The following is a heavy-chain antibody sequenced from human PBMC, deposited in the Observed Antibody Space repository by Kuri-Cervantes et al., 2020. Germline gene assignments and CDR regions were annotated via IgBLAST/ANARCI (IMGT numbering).Heavy chain of an antibody. V-gene: IGHV3-30*18. D-gene: IGHD3-16*01. CDR1: GFTFSSYG. CDR2: ISYDGSNK. Sequence: GESLKISCAASGFTFSSYGMHWVRQAPGKGLEWVAVISYDGSNKYYADSVKGRFTISRDNSKNTLYLQMNSLRAEDTAVYYCAKRKLTWAPDVWGQGTTVTVSS. CDR3: AKRKLTWAPDV. J-gene: IGHJ6*02.